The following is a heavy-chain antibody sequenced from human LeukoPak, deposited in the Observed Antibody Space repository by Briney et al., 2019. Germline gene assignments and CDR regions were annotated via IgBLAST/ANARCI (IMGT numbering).Heavy chain of an antibody. V-gene: IGHV3-7*04. CDR3: TRVGYIDEGIDY. J-gene: IGHJ4*02. CDR1: GFTFSNYW. D-gene: IGHD5-24*01. CDR2: IKQDGSKK. Sequence: GGSLRLSCAASGFTFSNYWMSWVRQAPGKGLEWVANIKQDGSKKSYVDSVKGRFTISRDNAKNSLYLQMNSLRAEDTAIYYCTRVGYIDEGIDYWGQGTLVTVSS.